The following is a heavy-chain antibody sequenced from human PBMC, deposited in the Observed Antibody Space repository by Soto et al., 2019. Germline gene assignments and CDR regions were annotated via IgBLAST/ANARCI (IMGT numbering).Heavy chain of an antibody. Sequence: SETLSLTCPVSGGSISSGGYYWSWIRQHPGKGLEWIGYIYYSGSTYYNPSLKSRVTISVDTSKNQFSLKLSSVTAADTAVYYCARRSIAAAGWWFDPWGQGTLVTVSS. CDR3: ARRSIAAAGWWFDP. V-gene: IGHV4-31*03. J-gene: IGHJ5*02. CDR1: GGSISSGGYY. CDR2: IYYSGST. D-gene: IGHD6-13*01.